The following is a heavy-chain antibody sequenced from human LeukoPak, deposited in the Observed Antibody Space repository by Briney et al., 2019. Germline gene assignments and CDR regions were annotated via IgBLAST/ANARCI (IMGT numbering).Heavy chain of an antibody. CDR2: ISGSGGST. J-gene: IGHJ4*02. CDR1: GFTFSSYA. V-gene: IGHV3-23*01. Sequence: GASLRLSCAASGFTFSSYAMSWVRQAPGKGLEWVSAISGSGGSTYYADSVKGRFTISRDNSKNTLYLQMSSLRAEDTAVYYCAKVTKGTIDYWGQGTLVTVSS. D-gene: IGHD1/OR15-1a*01. CDR3: AKVTKGTIDY.